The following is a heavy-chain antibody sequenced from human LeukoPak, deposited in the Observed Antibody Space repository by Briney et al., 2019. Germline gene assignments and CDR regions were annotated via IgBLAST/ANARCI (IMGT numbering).Heavy chain of an antibody. V-gene: IGHV4-4*07. D-gene: IGHD1-26*01. CDR3: ARALKVGATMGYFDY. Sequence: PSETLSLTCTVSGGSISRYYWSWIRQPAGKGLEWIGRIYTSGSTNYNPSLKSRVTISVDKSKNQFSLRLSSVTAADTAVYYCARALKVGATMGYFDYWGQGTLVTVSS. CDR2: IYTSGST. J-gene: IGHJ4*02. CDR1: GGSISRYY.